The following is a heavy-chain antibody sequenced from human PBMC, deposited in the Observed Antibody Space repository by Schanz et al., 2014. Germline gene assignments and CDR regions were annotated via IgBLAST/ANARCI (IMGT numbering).Heavy chain of an antibody. V-gene: IGHV1-18*01. CDR2: ISTFRNEDT. D-gene: IGHD2-2*01. J-gene: IGHJ5*02. CDR1: GYTFTSHG. CDR3: ARDRRRYCSTASCLHDNWFDP. Sequence: QVQLVQSGAEVKKPGASVKVSCKASGYTFTSHGISWVRQAPGQGPEFMGWISTFRNEDTNYAQKVQGRVTMTTDTSTGTAYMELRSLRSDDTAVYYCARDRRRYCSTASCLHDNWFDPWGQGTLVIVSS.